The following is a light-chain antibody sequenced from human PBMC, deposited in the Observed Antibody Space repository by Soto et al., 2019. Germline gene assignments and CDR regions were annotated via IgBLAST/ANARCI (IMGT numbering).Light chain of an antibody. Sequence: QMTLSVSTLSASGRDGVNITCRASQSISSWLAWYQQKQGKAPKLLIYDASSLESGVPSRFSGSGSGTEFTLTICSLKPDDFATYYCQQYNSYPWTFGEGTKVDIK. CDR1: QSISSW. CDR2: DAS. CDR3: QQYNSYPWT. V-gene: IGKV1-5*01. J-gene: IGKJ1*01.